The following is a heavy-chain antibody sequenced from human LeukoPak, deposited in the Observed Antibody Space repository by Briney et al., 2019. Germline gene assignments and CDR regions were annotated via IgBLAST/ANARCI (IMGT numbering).Heavy chain of an antibody. CDR2: IYYTGST. V-gene: IGHV4-61*01. Sequence: SETLSLTCSVSGGSVSSGRYYWSWIRQAPGKGLEWIGYIYYTGSTSYNPSLKSRVTISLDTSKNLFSLKLSSVTAADTAVYYCASPEAPVATDSSFPLWGQDTGVTVSS. CDR1: GGSVSSGRYY. CDR3: ASPEAPVATDSSFPL. D-gene: IGHD2-2*01. J-gene: IGHJ1*01.